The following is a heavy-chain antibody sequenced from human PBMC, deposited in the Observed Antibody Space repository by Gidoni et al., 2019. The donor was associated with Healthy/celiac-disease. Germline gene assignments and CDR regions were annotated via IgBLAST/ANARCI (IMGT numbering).Heavy chain of an antibody. CDR3: AHTMLREWLNDY. Sequence: QITLKESGPTLVKPTQPLMLTCTFSGFPLSTRGVGVGWIRQPPGKALEWLALIYWDDDKRYSPSLKSRLTITKDTSKNQVVLTMTNMDPVDTATYYCAHTMLREWLNDYWGQGTLVTVSS. CDR2: IYWDDDK. V-gene: IGHV2-5*02. CDR1: GFPLSTRGVG. J-gene: IGHJ4*02. D-gene: IGHD5-12*01.